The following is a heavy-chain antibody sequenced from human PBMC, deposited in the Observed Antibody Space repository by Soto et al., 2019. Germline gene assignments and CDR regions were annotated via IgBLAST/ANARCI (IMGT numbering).Heavy chain of an antibody. D-gene: IGHD4-4*01. V-gene: IGHV3-23*01. CDR2: ISGSGGST. CDR1: GFTFSSSA. CDR3: AKDMVGITVTTNGMDV. J-gene: IGHJ6*02. Sequence: GGSLRLSCAASGFTFSSSAMSWVRQAPGKGLEWVSAISGSGGSTYYADSVKGRFTISRDNSKNTLYLQMNSLRAEDTAVYYCAKDMVGITVTTNGMDVWGQGTTVTVSS.